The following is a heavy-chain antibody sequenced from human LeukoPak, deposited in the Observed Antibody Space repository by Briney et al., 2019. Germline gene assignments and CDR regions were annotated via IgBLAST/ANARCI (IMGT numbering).Heavy chain of an antibody. CDR1: GSSIRSENYY. Sequence: PSETLSLICTVSGSSIRSENYYWGWIRQPPGKGLQWIGNIYYSGNTYYNPPLKSRVTISVDTFKNQFSLKLGSVTVADTAVYYCARRERYGTGPDYWGQGTLVTVSS. D-gene: IGHD1-14*01. CDR2: IYYSGNT. J-gene: IGHJ4*02. CDR3: ARRERYGTGPDY. V-gene: IGHV4-39*01.